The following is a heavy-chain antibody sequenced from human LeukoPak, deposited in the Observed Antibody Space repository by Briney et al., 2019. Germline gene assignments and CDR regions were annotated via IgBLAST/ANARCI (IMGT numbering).Heavy chain of an antibody. V-gene: IGHV4-39*01. Sequence: SETLSLTCTVSGDSMSNGFNYWGWIRQPPGKGLEWIVSIFFTGPTYYNPSLQRRLTISADSSKNQFSLRVTSVTAADTALYYCARQRNTARVGAFDVWGQGTMVIVSS. CDR3: ARQRNTARVGAFDV. D-gene: IGHD5-18*01. CDR2: IFFTGPT. J-gene: IGHJ3*01. CDR1: GDSMSNGFNY.